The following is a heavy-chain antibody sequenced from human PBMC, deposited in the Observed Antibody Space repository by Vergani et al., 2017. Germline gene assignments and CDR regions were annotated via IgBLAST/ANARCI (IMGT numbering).Heavy chain of an antibody. CDR2: IVVGSGNT. CDR3: AADPNSSSWDYYYDYGMDV. V-gene: IGHV1-58*02. CDR1: GFTFTSSA. D-gene: IGHD6-13*01. J-gene: IGHJ6*02. Sequence: QMQLVQSGPEVKKPGTSVKVSCKASGFTFTSSAMQWVRQARGQRLEWIGWIVVGSGNTNYAQKFQERVTITRDMSTSTAYMELSSLRSEDTAVYYCAADPNSSSWDYYYDYGMDVWGQGTTVTVSS.